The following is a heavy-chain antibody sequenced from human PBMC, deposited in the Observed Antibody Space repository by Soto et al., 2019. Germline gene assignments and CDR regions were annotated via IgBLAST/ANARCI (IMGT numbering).Heavy chain of an antibody. J-gene: IGHJ6*02. CDR2: ISAYNGNT. CDR1: GYTFTSYG. CDR3: ARGCQSRGIQLWPPVTDYYGMDV. V-gene: IGHV1-18*01. D-gene: IGHD5-18*01. Sequence: ASVKVSCKASGYTFTSYGISWVRQAPGQGLEWMGWISAYNGNTNYAQKLQGRVNMTTDTSTSTAYMELRSLRSDDTAVYYCARGCQSRGIQLWPPVTDYYGMDVWGQGTTVTVSS.